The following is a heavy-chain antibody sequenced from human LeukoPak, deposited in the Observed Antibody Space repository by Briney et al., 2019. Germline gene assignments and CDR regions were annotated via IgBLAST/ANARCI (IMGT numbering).Heavy chain of an antibody. J-gene: IGHJ4*02. CDR1: GFTVSSNY. CDR3: GRGGGDFKLDY. CDR2: ISSSGSTI. V-gene: IGHV3-11*04. D-gene: IGHD2-21*02. Sequence: GGPLRLSCAASGFTVSSNYMSWVRQAPGKGLEWVSYISSSGSTIYYADSVKGRFTISRDNAKNSLYLQMNSLRAEDTAVYYCGRGGGDFKLDYWGQGTLVTVSS.